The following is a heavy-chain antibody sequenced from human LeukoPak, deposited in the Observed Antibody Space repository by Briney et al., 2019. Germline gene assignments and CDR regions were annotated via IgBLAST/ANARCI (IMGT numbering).Heavy chain of an antibody. CDR2: ISGSGGST. D-gene: IGHD2-2*02. CDR1: GFTFSSYA. Sequence: GGSLRLSCAASGFTFSSYAMSWVRQAPGKGLEWVSAISGSGGSTYYADSVKGRFTISRDNSKNTLYLQMNSLRAEDTAVYYCAKVEGVVPAAISGFEYYGMDVWGQGTTVTVSS. V-gene: IGHV3-23*01. CDR3: AKVEGVVPAAISGFEYYGMDV. J-gene: IGHJ6*02.